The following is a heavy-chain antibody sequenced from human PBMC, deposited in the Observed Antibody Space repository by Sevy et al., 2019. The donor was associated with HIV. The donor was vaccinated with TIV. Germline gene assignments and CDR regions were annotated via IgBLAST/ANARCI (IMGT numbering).Heavy chain of an antibody. Sequence: ASVKVSCKASGGTFSSYDINWVRQAPGLGLEWVGQIIPIFGTSSYAHNFQGRVTITADESTSTAYMDLSSLRSEDTAVYYCARGGGAVDHGMDVWGQGTTVTVSS. V-gene: IGHV1-69*13. CDR3: ARGGGAVDHGMDV. CDR1: GGTFSSYD. J-gene: IGHJ6*02. CDR2: IIPIFGTS. D-gene: IGHD2-21*01.